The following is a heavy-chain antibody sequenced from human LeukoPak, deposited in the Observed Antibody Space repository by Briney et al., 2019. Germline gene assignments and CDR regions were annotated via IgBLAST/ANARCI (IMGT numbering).Heavy chain of an antibody. CDR1: GLIFTKYW. V-gene: IGHV3-7*01. CDR3: ARLYQYDSNNFYRGGFDY. Sequence: GGSLRLSCAASGLIFTKYWRTWFRKAPGKGLGWWPNINQDGTERYSVDSVKGRFTISRDNAKNSLYLQMNSLRVEDTAVYYRARLYQYDSNNFYRGGFDYWGQGTLVTVSS. D-gene: IGHD3-22*01. J-gene: IGHJ4*02. CDR2: INQDGTER.